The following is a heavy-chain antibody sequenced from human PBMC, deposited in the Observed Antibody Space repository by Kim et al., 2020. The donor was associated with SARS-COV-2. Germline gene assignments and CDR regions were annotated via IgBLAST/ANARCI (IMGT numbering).Heavy chain of an antibody. J-gene: IGHJ5*02. D-gene: IGHD3-3*01. CDR1: GGSFSSGSYY. V-gene: IGHV4-61*01. CDR3: ARGESSGYHWFYP. Sequence: SETLSLTCTVSGGSFSSGSYYWSWNRQPPGKGLEWIGYIYDSGSTNYNPSHRSRVTISVDTSKNQFSLKLSSVTAADTAVYYGARGESSGYHWFYPCGQGTLVTVSS. CDR2: IYDSGST.